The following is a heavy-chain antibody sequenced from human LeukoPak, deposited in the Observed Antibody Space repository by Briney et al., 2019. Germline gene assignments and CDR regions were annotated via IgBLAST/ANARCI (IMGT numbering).Heavy chain of an antibody. CDR3: ARAGDYYGSGSYLHDAFDI. V-gene: IGHV3-53*01. J-gene: IGHJ3*02. D-gene: IGHD3-10*01. CDR2: IYSGGST. CDR1: GFTVSSNY. Sequence: GGSLRLSCAASGFTVSSNYMSWVRQAPGKGLEWVSVIYSGGSTYYADSVKGRFTISRDNSKNTLYLQMNSLRAEDTAVYYCARAGDYYGSGSYLHDAFDIWGQGTMVTVSS.